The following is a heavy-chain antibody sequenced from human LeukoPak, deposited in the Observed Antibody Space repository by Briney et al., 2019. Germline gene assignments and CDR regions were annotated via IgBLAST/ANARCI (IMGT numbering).Heavy chain of an antibody. CDR1: GFTFSSYG. CDR2: ISGSGGST. V-gene: IGHV3-23*01. D-gene: IGHD1-26*01. J-gene: IGHJ4*02. CDR3: AKDPAVSGTFSFDY. Sequence: GGSLRLSCAASGFTFSSYGMSWVRQAPGKGLEWVSAISGSGGSTYYADSVKGRFTISRDNSKSTLYLLMNSLRADDTAVYYCAKDPAVSGTFSFDYWGQGTLVTVSS.